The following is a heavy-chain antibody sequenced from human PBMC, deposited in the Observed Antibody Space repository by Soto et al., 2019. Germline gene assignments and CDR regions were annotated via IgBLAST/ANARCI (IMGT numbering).Heavy chain of an antibody. CDR2: INPDGSDP. V-gene: IGHV3-74*01. J-gene: IGHJ4*02. Sequence: GGSLRLSCAASGFSFGSYWMHWVRLTPGKGLVWVSRINPDGSDPSHADSVKGRFTISRDNAKNTVYLQMTSLKAEDTAMYYCARAYSFCANGLCYNSNFDYWGQGTLVTVSS. CDR3: ARAYSFCANGLCYNSNFDY. CDR1: GFSFGSYW. D-gene: IGHD2-8*01.